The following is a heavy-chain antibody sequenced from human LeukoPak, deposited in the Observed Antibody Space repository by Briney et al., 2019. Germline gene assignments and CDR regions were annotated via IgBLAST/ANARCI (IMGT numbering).Heavy chain of an antibody. D-gene: IGHD3-10*01. CDR2: IYSGGST. Sequence: GGSLRLSCAASGFTVSSNYMSWVRQAPRKGLEWVSVIYSGGSTYYADSVKGRFTISRDNSKNTLYLQMNSLRAEDTAVYYCASGSGSYRTPYYYMDVWGKGTTVTVSS. CDR3: ASGSGSYRTPYYYMDV. V-gene: IGHV3-53*01. J-gene: IGHJ6*03. CDR1: GFTVSSNY.